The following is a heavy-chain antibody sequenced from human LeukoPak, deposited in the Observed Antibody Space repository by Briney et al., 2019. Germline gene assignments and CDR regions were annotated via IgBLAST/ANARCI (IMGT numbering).Heavy chain of an antibody. Sequence: GGSLRLSCAASGSTFSSYWMSWVRQAPGKGLEWVANIKQDGSEKYYVDSVKGRFTISRDNAKNSLYLQMNSLRAEDTAVYYCASCFGYYYYGMDVWGQGTTVTVSS. J-gene: IGHJ6*02. CDR2: IKQDGSEK. CDR1: GSTFSSYW. D-gene: IGHD2-21*01. V-gene: IGHV3-7*01. CDR3: ASCFGYYYYGMDV.